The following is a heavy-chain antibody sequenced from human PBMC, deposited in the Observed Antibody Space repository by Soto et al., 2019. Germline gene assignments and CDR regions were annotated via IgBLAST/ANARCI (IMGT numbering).Heavy chain of an antibody. V-gene: IGHV4-61*01. CDR2: VYYSGSA. D-gene: IGHD5-12*01. CDR3: ARDSSLVARPA. CDR1: GASVNSVTYY. J-gene: IGHJ4*02. Sequence: PSETLSLTCTVSGASVNSVTYYWSWIRQAPGKGLEWIGFVYYSGSAKYNPSLKSRATISVDPSMNQFSLQLRFVTAADTAVYFCARDSSLVARPAWGQGXMVTVYS.